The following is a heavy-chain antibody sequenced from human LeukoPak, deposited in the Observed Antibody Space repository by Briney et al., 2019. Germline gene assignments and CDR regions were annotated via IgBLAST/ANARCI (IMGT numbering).Heavy chain of an antibody. D-gene: IGHD3-22*01. J-gene: IGHJ3*02. CDR3: ARDETYYYDSSGYGDAFDI. V-gene: IGHV4-4*07. Sequence: PSETLSLTCTVSGGSISSYYWSWIRQPAGKRLEWIGRIYTSGSTNYNPSLKSRVTMSVDTSKNQFSLKLSSVTAADTAVYYCARDETYYYDSSGYGDAFDIWGQGTMVTVSS. CDR2: IYTSGST. CDR1: GGSISSYY.